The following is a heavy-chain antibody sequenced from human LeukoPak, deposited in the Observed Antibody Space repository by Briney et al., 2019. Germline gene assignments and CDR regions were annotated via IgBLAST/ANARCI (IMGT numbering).Heavy chain of an antibody. D-gene: IGHD1-7*01. J-gene: IGHJ4*02. CDR3: ARRGNENYQVYFDY. CDR1: GYIFTNYW. Sequence: GESLKISCKGSGYIFTNYWIGWVRQMPGKGLEWMGIIYPGNSDTRYGPSFQGQVTISADKSISTAYLQWSGLKASETAMYYCARRGNENYQVYFDYWGQGTLVTVSS. V-gene: IGHV5-51*01. CDR2: IYPGNSDT.